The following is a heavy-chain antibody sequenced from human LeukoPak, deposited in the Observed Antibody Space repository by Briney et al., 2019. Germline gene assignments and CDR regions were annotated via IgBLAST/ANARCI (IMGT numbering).Heavy chain of an antibody. J-gene: IGHJ5*02. CDR1: GYTFTGYY. V-gene: IGHV1-2*02. CDR2: INPNSGGT. Sequence: ASVKVSCTASGYTFTGYYMHWVRQAPGQGLEWMGWINPNSGGTNYAQKFQGRVTMTRDTSISTAYMELSRLRADDTAVYYCARSVRSLERFDPWGQGTLVTVSS. CDR3: ARSVRSLERFDP. D-gene: IGHD3-10*01.